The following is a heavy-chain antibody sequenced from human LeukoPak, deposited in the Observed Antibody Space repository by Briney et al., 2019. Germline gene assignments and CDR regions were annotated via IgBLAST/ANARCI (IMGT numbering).Heavy chain of an antibody. J-gene: IGHJ5*02. V-gene: IGHV3-7*03. D-gene: IGHD5-18*01. CDR3: ARNPTPKLWPRGWFDP. Sequence: GGSLRLSCAASGFILSTYAMSWVRQAPGKGLEWVANIKQDGSEKYYVDSVKGRFTISRDNAKNSLYLQMNSLRAEDTAVYYCARNPTPKLWPRGWFDPWGQGTLVTVSS. CDR1: GFILSTYA. CDR2: IKQDGSEK.